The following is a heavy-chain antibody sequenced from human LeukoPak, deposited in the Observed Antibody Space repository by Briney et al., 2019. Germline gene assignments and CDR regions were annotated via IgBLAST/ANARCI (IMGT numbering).Heavy chain of an antibody. V-gene: IGHV3-30*03. CDR1: GFTFSSYG. CDR3: ARDIGYDGYCSSTSCPPSYFDY. Sequence: GGSLRLSCAASGFTFSSYGMHWVRQAPGKGLEWVAVISYDGSNKYYADSVKGRFTISRDNSKNTLYLQMNSLRAEDTAVYYCARDIGYDGYCSSTSCPPSYFDYWGQGTLVTVSS. J-gene: IGHJ4*02. D-gene: IGHD2-2*01. CDR2: ISYDGSNK.